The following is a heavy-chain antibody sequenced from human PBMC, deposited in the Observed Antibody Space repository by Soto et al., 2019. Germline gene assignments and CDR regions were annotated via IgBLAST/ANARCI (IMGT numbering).Heavy chain of an antibody. CDR1: GYTFTSYY. CDR3: ARDGHKWDFDY. Sequence: QVHLVQSGAEVKEPGASVQVSCKASGYTFTSYYIHWVRQAPGQGLEWMGRITPSDSSTVYAQNFQGRVPVTRDTSTSTVYMELSTLRSDDTAVYYCARDGHKWDFDYWGQGTLVTVSS. V-gene: IGHV1-46*01. D-gene: IGHD1-26*01. CDR2: ITPSDSST. J-gene: IGHJ4*02.